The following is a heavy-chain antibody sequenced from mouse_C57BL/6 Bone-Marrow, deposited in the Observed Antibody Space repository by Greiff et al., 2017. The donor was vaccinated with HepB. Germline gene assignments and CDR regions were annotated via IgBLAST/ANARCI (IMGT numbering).Heavy chain of an antibody. CDR3: AGYSNYDGAMDY. V-gene: IGHV1-26*01. D-gene: IGHD2-5*01. J-gene: IGHJ4*01. Sequence: EVQLQQSGPELVQPGASVQISCKASGYTFTDYYMNWVKQSHGKSLEWIGDINPNNGGTSYNQKFKGKATLTVDKSSSTAYMELRSLTSEDSAVYYCAGYSNYDGAMDYWGQGTSVTVSS. CDR2: INPNNGGT. CDR1: GYTFTDYY.